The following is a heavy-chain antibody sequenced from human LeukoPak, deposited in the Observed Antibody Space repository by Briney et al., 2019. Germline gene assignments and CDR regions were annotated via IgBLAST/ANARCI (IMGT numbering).Heavy chain of an antibody. D-gene: IGHD2-15*01. CDR1: GGTFSSYA. Sequence: SVKVSCKASGGTFSSYAISWVRQAPGQGLEWMGRIIPILGIANYAQKFQDRVTITRDTSATTAYIELSSLRSEDTAVYYCARAPVVVAASFYYYYGMDVWGQGTTVTVSS. V-gene: IGHV1-69*04. CDR3: ARAPVVVAASFYYYYGMDV. J-gene: IGHJ6*02. CDR2: IIPILGIA.